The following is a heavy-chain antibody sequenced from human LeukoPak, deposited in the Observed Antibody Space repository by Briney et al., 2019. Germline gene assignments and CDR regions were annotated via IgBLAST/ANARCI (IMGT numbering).Heavy chain of an antibody. V-gene: IGHV3-21*01. Sequence: GGSLRLSCAASGFTFSSYSMNWVRQAPGKGLEWVSSIGSSSSYIYYADSVKGRFTISRDNAKNSLYLQMNSLRAEDTAVYYCARTQTYYYDSSGYYPLNYMDVWGKGTTVTVSS. J-gene: IGHJ6*03. CDR2: IGSSSSYI. D-gene: IGHD3-22*01. CDR3: ARTQTYYYDSSGYYPLNYMDV. CDR1: GFTFSSYS.